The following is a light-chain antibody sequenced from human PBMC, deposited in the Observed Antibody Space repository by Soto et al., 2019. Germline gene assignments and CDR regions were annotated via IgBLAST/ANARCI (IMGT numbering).Light chain of an antibody. J-gene: IGKJ2*01. CDR1: RGVGTSY. CDR2: GTS. Sequence: ENVLTQSPGTPSLSPGETASLSCRASRGVGTSYLAWYQQKPGQAPRLLLYGTSNRATGIPDRFSGSGSGTDFTLTISGLEPEDFAVYFCQQYGRSPLFGQGTKLEIK. CDR3: QQYGRSPL. V-gene: IGKV3-20*01.